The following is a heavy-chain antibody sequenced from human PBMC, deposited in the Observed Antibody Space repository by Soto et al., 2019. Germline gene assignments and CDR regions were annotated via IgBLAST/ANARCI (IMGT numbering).Heavy chain of an antibody. D-gene: IGHD3-3*01. CDR2: INAGNGNT. CDR1: GYTFTKYA. CDR3: ARSSLQIYESMIDY. Sequence: XSVKVSFNASGYTFTKYAMHLVRHSPGPRLEWMGWINAGNGNTKYSQKFQGRVTITRDTSASTAYLELSSLRYEDTAVYYCARSSLQIYESMIDYWGQGTLVTVSS. J-gene: IGHJ4*02. V-gene: IGHV1-3*01.